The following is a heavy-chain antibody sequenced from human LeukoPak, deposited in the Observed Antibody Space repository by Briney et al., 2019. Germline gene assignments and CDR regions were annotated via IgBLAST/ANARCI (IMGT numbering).Heavy chain of an antibody. CDR1: GGSISSSSYY. CDR2: IYYSGST. J-gene: IGHJ4*02. Sequence: SETLSLTCTVSGGSISSSSYYWGWIRQPPGKGRGWIGSIYYSGSTYYNPSLKSRVTISVDTSKNQFSLKLSYVTAADTAVYYCAGPTGGFRYCTNGVCYEGTYYFDNWGQGTLVTVSS. D-gene: IGHD2-8*01. V-gene: IGHV4-39*01. CDR3: AGPTGGFRYCTNGVCYEGTYYFDN.